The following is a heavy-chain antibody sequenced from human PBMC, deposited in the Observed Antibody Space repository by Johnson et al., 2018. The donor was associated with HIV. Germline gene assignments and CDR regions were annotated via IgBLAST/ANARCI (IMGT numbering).Heavy chain of an antibody. CDR3: ARGRKDIEAADGLDNDAFDM. CDR2: ISYDGSDK. D-gene: IGHD5-12*01. V-gene: IGHV3-30*04. J-gene: IGHJ3*02. CDR1: GFTFSNYA. Sequence: VQLVESGGGLVQPGGSLRLSCAASGFTFSNYAVHWVRQAPGKGLDWVAVISYDGSDKYYADSVKGRFTIFRYNSNNTLYLQMDSLRVEDTALYYCARGRKDIEAADGLDNDAFDMWGQGTLVTVSS.